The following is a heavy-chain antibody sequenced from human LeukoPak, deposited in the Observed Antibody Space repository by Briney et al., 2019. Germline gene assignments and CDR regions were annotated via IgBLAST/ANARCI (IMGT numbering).Heavy chain of an antibody. CDR1: GYTLTDHY. J-gene: IGHJ5*02. Sequence: GASVKVSCKASGYTLTDHYMHWLRQTPGRGLEWMGWINPTNGIAVYGQAFQGRVTMTRDTSISTVYMELTNLRSDDTSVYYCAKEGYSNGPDPWGPGSLVTVSS. CDR3: AKEGYSNGPDP. D-gene: IGHD5-12*01. CDR2: INPTNGIA. V-gene: IGHV1-2*02.